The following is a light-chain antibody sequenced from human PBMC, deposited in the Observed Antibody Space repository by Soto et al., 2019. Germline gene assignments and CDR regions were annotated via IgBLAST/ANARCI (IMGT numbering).Light chain of an antibody. CDR2: EVS. CDR3: QQSYSSQWT. CDR1: QSISSW. V-gene: IGKV1-5*01. J-gene: IGKJ1*01. Sequence: DIQMTQSPSTLSAPVGDKVTITFRASQSISSWLAWYQQKAGKAPKLLIYEVSSLKSGVPSRFTGSGSGTDFTLTISSLQPEDFATYYCQQSYSSQWTFGQGTKVDI.